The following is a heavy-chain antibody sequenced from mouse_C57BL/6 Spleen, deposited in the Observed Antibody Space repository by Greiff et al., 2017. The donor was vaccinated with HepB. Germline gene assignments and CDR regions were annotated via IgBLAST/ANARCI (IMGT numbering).Heavy chain of an antibody. CDR3: ARIYSNYVYYAMDY. D-gene: IGHD2-5*01. V-gene: IGHV1-81*01. Sequence: VMLVESGAELARPGASVKLSCKASGYTFTSYGISWVKQRTGQGLEWIGEIYPRSGNTYYNEKFKGKATLTADKSSSTAYMELRSLTSEDSAVYFCARIYSNYVYYAMDYWGQGTSVTVSS. CDR1: GYTFTSYG. J-gene: IGHJ4*01. CDR2: IYPRSGNT.